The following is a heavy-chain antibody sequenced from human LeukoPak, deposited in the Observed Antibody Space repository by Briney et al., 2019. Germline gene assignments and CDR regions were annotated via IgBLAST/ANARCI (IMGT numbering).Heavy chain of an antibody. CDR3: ARATYDSSAVDAFDI. CDR1: GFTFRDYF. D-gene: IGHD3-22*01. Sequence: GGSLRLSCAASGFTFRDYFMSWICQAPGKGLEWVAYTNTVGNTIYYADSMKGRFTISRDNAKNSLYLQMNTLRAEDTAVYYCARATYDSSAVDAFDIWGQGTMVTVSP. J-gene: IGHJ3*02. CDR2: TNTVGNTI. V-gene: IGHV3-11*01.